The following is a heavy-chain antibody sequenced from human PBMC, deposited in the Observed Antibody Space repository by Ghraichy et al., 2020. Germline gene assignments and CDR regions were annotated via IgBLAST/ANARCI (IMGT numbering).Heavy chain of an antibody. CDR3: ARAGPCSGGSCYLGPSDY. V-gene: IGHV4-39*01. CDR1: GGSISTSSYY. D-gene: IGHD2-15*01. J-gene: IGHJ4*01. CDR2: MRYSGSS. Sequence: SQTLSLTCTVSGGSISTSSYYWGWIRQPPGKGLEWIGSMRYSGSSYYNPSLKSRVTISGDTSKNQFSLKLSSVTAADTAVYYCARAGPCSGGSCYLGPSDYWGHGTLVTVSS.